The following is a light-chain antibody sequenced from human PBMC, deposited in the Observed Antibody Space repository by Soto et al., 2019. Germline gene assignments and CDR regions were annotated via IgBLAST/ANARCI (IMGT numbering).Light chain of an antibody. V-gene: IGLV1-44*01. CDR1: SSNIGSNT. CDR2: SNN. J-gene: IGLJ1*01. CDR3: ATWADGLNSYV. Sequence: HSALTQPPSASGTPGQRVTISCSGSSSNIGSNTVSWYQQLPQRAPKLLIFSNNQRPSGVPDRFSGSKSGTSASLAISGLQSEDEADYYCATWADGLNSYVFGTGTKVTVL.